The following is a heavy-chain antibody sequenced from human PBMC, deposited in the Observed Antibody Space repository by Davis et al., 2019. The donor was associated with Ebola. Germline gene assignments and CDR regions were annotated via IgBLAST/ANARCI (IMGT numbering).Heavy chain of an antibody. V-gene: IGHV5-51*01. J-gene: IGHJ4*02. D-gene: IGHD1-7*01. Sequence: GESLNTPRQGPGYSFTSYWIGWVRQLPAKGLEWVGIIYPGDSDTRYRPSFQGRVAISADKSISTSYLHWTSLKASDTAMYYCARRADWNFAFDYWGQGTPVTVSS. CDR3: ARRADWNFAFDY. CDR1: GYSFTSYW. CDR2: IYPGDSDT.